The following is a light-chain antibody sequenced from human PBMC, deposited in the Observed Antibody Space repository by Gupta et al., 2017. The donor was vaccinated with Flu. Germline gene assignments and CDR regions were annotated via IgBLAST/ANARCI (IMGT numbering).Light chain of an antibody. V-gene: IGKV3-20*01. J-gene: IGKJ1*01. CDR2: GAS. CDR1: QGLSSS. CDR3: QQYGTSPWT. Sequence: EIVFTQSPGTLSLSPGERATLSCRASQGLSSSLAWYQRRPGQAPRLLIYGASSRATGIPDRFSGSGSGTDFTLTINRLEPEDFAVYYCQQYGTSPWTFGQGTKVDIK.